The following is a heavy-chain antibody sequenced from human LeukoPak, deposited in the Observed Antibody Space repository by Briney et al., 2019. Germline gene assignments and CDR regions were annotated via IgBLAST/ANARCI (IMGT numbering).Heavy chain of an antibody. CDR2: ISASGGST. Sequence: GGSLRLSCTASGFTFSSYVLSWVRQAPGKGLEWVSGISASGGSTYYADSVKGRFTISRDNSKNTLYLQMNSLRAEDTAVYYCASKWYCGGDCYYQIDYWGQGTLVTVSS. D-gene: IGHD2-21*02. CDR1: GFTFSSYV. V-gene: IGHV3-23*01. J-gene: IGHJ4*02. CDR3: ASKWYCGGDCYYQIDY.